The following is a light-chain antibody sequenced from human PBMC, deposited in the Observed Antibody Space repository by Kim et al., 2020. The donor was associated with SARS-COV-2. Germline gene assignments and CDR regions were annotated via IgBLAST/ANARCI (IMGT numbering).Light chain of an antibody. Sequence: GQKVTISCSGSSSNIVNNYVSWYQQLPGTAPKLLIYDNNKRPSGIPDRFSGSKSGTSATLGITGLQTGDEADYYCGTWDSSLSAGVFGGGTQLIVL. CDR3: GTWDSSLSAGV. J-gene: IGLJ3*02. CDR1: SSNIVNNY. CDR2: DNN. V-gene: IGLV1-51*01.